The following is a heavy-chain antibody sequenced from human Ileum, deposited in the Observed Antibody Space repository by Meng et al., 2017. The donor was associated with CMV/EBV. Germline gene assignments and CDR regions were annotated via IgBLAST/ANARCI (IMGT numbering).Heavy chain of an antibody. CDR2: TYARSKWYN. V-gene: IGHV6-1*02. CDR1: GDVVSRLGVV. D-gene: IGHD6-6*01. CDR3: ARENEYEWYFDF. J-gene: IGHJ2*01. Sequence: QPSVQAGVKISLTRPLTLAIAGDVVSRLGVVWNCSRQSPSRGLEWLGKTYARSKWYNDYEPSVKSRITVKPDTSKTQFSLQLNSVTPEDTAVYYCARENEYEWYFDFWGRGTLVTVSS.